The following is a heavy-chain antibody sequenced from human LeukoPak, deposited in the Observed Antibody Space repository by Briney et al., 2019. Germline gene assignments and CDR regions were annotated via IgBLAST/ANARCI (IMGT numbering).Heavy chain of an antibody. Sequence: ASVKVSCKASGYTFTSYGISWVRQAPGQGLEWMGWISAYNGNTNYAQKLQGRVTMTTDTSTSTAYMELRSLRSDDTAVYYCARDRGPETSLRYFDWLFPDDAFDIWGQGTMVTVSS. CDR2: ISAYNGNT. D-gene: IGHD3-9*01. J-gene: IGHJ3*02. V-gene: IGHV1-18*01. CDR1: GYTFTSYG. CDR3: ARDRGPETSLRYFDWLFPDDAFDI.